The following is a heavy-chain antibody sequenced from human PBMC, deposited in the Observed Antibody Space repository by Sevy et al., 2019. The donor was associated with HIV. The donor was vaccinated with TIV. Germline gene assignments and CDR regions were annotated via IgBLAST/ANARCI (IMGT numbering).Heavy chain of an antibody. CDR1: GFTVSSNY. CDR3: ARTSRYCSSTSCPQNDY. Sequence: GGSLRLSCAASGFTVSSNYMSWVRQAPGKGLEWVSVIYSGGSTYYADSVKGRFTISRDNPKNTLYLQMNSLRAEDTAVYYCARTSRYCSSTSCPQNDYWGQGTLVTVSS. J-gene: IGHJ4*02. D-gene: IGHD2-2*01. V-gene: IGHV3-53*01. CDR2: IYSGGST.